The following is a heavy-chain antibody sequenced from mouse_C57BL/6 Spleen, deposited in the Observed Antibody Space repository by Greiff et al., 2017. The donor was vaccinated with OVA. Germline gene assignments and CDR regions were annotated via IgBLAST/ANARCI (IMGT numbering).Heavy chain of an antibody. Sequence: QVQLQQPGAELVMPGASVKLSCKASGYTFTSYWMHWVKQRPGQGLEWIGEIDPSDSYTNYNQKFKGKSTLTVDKSSSTAYMQLSSLTSEDSAVYYCANQNYYGSSYGFAYWGQGTLVTVSA. J-gene: IGHJ3*01. V-gene: IGHV1-69*01. CDR2: IDPSDSYT. D-gene: IGHD1-1*01. CDR3: ANQNYYGSSYGFAY. CDR1: GYTFTSYW.